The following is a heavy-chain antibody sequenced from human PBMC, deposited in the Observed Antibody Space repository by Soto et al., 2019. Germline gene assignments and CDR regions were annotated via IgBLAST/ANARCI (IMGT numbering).Heavy chain of an antibody. CDR1: GFTFSNYA. CDR3: AAGGVTSVAQFDH. V-gene: IGHV3-13*01. J-gene: IGHJ4*02. D-gene: IGHD3-16*01. Sequence: EVQLVESGGGLVQPGGSLRLSCAASGFTFSNYAMHWVRQPTGKGLEWVSGIGAAGDTYYPGSVKGRFTISRENAKNSLYLQMNSLRAGDTAVYYFAAGGVTSVAQFDHWGQGTLVTVSS. CDR2: IGAAGDT.